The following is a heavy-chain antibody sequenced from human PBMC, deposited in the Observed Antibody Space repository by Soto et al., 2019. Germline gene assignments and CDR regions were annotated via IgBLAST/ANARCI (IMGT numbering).Heavy chain of an antibody. V-gene: IGHV3-30*18. D-gene: IGHD3-9*01. CDR3: AKGAYYDILTGYYSAMAFDI. CDR2: ISYDGSNK. Sequence: QVQLVESGGGVVQPGRSLRLSCAASGFTFSSYGMHWVRQAPGKGLEWVAVISYDGSNKYYADSVKGRFTISRDNSXXTXYXXMNSLRAEDTAVYYCAKGAYYDILTGYYSAMAFDIWGQGTMVTVSS. J-gene: IGHJ3*02. CDR1: GFTFSSYG.